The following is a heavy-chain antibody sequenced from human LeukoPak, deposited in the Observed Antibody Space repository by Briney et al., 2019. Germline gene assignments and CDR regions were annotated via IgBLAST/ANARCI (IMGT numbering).Heavy chain of an antibody. D-gene: IGHD3-10*01. CDR3: ARLHGLWFGDPLSGAFDI. V-gene: IGHV4-39*01. Sequence: SETLSLTCTVSGGSISSSNYYWGWIRQPPGKGLEWIGSISYSGGTYYNSSLESRVTISVDTSKNQFSLRLSSVTAGDTAVYYCARLHGLWFGDPLSGAFDIWGQGTLVTVSS. CDR1: GGSISSSNYY. J-gene: IGHJ3*02. CDR2: ISYSGGT.